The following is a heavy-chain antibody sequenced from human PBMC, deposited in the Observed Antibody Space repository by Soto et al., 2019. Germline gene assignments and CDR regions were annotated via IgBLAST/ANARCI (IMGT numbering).Heavy chain of an antibody. Sequence: QVQLVQSGAEVKKPGASVKVSCKTSGYSFTNYAMHWVRQAPGQGLEWMGWINAGNGYTKYSQKFQGRDSITRNTSASTAYIELSSLRSEDTAVYYCARGRAGYYSDSWGQETLVTVSS. CDR2: INAGNGYT. J-gene: IGHJ4*02. D-gene: IGHD6-25*01. CDR3: ARGRAGYYSDS. V-gene: IGHV1-3*01. CDR1: GYSFTNYA.